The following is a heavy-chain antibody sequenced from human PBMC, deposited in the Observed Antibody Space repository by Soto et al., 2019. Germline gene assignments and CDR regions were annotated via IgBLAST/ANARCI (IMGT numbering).Heavy chain of an antibody. D-gene: IGHD6-19*01. Sequence: EVQLVESGGGLVQPGRSLRLSCAASGFTFDDYAMHWVRQAPGKGLEWVSGISWNSGSIGYADSVKGRFTISRDNAKNSLYLQMNSLRAEDTALYYCAKESYSSASDAFDIWGQGTMVTVSS. J-gene: IGHJ3*02. CDR3: AKESYSSASDAFDI. CDR2: ISWNSGSI. V-gene: IGHV3-9*01. CDR1: GFTFDDYA.